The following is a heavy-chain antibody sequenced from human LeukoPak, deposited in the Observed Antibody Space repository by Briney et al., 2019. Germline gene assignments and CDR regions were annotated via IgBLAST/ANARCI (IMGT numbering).Heavy chain of an antibody. CDR3: AKETYYYDSSGYPREYFQH. D-gene: IGHD3-22*01. CDR1: GFTFDDYA. V-gene: IGHV3-9*01. Sequence: PGGSLRLSCAASGFTFDDYAMHWVRQAPGKGLEWVSGISWNSGSIGYADSVKGRFTISRDNSKNTLYLQMNSLRAEDTAVYYRAKETYYYDSSGYPREYFQHWGQGTLVTVSS. J-gene: IGHJ1*01. CDR2: ISWNSGSI.